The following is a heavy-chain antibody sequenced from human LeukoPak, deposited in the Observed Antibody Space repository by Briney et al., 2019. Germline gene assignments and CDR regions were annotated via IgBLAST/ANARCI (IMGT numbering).Heavy chain of an antibody. CDR1: GYTFTSYG. J-gene: IGHJ4*02. Sequence: ASVKVSCKASGYTFTSYGISWVRQAPGQGLEWMGWISAYNGNTNYAQKLQGRVTMTTDTSTSTAYMELRSLRSDDTAVYYCARGPRFMITLGGVIAVPLNYWGQGTLVTVSS. CDR2: ISAYNGNT. CDR3: ARGPRFMITLGGVIAVPLNY. V-gene: IGHV1-18*01. D-gene: IGHD3-16*02.